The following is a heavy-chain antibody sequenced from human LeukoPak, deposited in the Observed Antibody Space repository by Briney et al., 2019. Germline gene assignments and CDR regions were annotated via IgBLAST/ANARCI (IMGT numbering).Heavy chain of an antibody. CDR3: AREGRSMVRGVEYFQH. CDR2: IKQDGSEK. V-gene: IGHV3-7*03. Sequence: GGSLRLSCAASGFTFSSYWMSWVRQAPGKGLEWVANIKQDGSEKYYVDSVKGRFTISRDNAKNSLYLQMNSLRAEDTAVYYCAREGRSMVRGVEYFQHWGQGTLVTVSS. J-gene: IGHJ1*01. CDR1: GFTFSSYW. D-gene: IGHD3-10*01.